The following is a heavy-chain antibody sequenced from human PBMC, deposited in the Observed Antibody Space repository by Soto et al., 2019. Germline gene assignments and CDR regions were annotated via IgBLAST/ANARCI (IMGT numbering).Heavy chain of an antibody. J-gene: IGHJ6*03. CDR2: MNPNSGNT. CDR1: GYTFTSYD. D-gene: IGHD3-16*02. CDR3: ARGNYYDYIWGGYRHYYYYYMDV. V-gene: IGHV1-8*01. Sequence: GASVKVSCKASGYTFTSYDINWVRQATGQGLEWMGWMNPNSGNTGYAQKFQGRVTMTRNTSISTAYMELSSLRSEDTAVYYCARGNYYDYIWGGYRHYYYYYMDVWGKGTTVTVSS.